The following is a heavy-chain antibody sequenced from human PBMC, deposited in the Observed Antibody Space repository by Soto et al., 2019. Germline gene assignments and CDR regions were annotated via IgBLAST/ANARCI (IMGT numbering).Heavy chain of an antibody. CDR3: ARRGRLEWSTVFDY. Sequence: SETLSLTCTVSGGSISSGDYYWTWIRQHPGKGLEWIGYIYYSGSTYYNPSLKSGVTISLDTSKNQFSLKLSSVTAADTAMYYCARRGRLEWSTVFDYWGQGTLVTVSS. CDR1: GGSISSGDYY. CDR2: IYYSGST. J-gene: IGHJ4*02. V-gene: IGHV4-31*03. D-gene: IGHD3-3*01.